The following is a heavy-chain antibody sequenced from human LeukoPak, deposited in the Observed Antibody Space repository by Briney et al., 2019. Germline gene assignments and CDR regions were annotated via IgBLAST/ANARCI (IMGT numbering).Heavy chain of an antibody. CDR1: RSVVKGNS. CDR3: ARDTCSSTSCYTIGY. D-gene: IGHD2-2*02. Sequence: ASVKVSCKRDRSVVKGNSVDFGGHRLIKKQEWMGWINPNSGGTNYAQKFQGRVTMTRDTSIRTAYMELSRLRSDDTAVYYCARDTCSSTSCYTIGYWGQGTLVTVSS. J-gene: IGHJ4*02. V-gene: IGHV1-2*02. CDR2: INPNSGGT.